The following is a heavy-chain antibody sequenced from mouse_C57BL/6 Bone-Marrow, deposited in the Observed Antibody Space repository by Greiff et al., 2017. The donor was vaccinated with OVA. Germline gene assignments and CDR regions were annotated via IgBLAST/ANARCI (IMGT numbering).Heavy chain of an antibody. Sequence: EVMLVESGGGLVQPGGSLKLSCAASGFTFSDYGMAWVRQAPRKGPEWVAFISNLAYSIYYADTVTGRFTISRENAKNTLYLEMSSLRSEDTAMYYCARHGYGSSPFAYWGQGTLVTVSA. D-gene: IGHD1-1*01. CDR2: ISNLAYSI. CDR3: ARHGYGSSPFAY. CDR1: GFTFSDYG. V-gene: IGHV5-15*01. J-gene: IGHJ3*01.